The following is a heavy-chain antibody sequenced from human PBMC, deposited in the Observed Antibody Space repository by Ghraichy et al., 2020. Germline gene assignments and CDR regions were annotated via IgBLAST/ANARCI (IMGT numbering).Heavy chain of an antibody. CDR1: GFTFSAYS. CDR2: ISSSSSYI. D-gene: IGHD2-2*01. Sequence: LSLTCAASGFTFSAYSMNWVRQAPGKGLEWVSSISSSSSYIYYADSVKGRFTISRDNAKNSLYLQMNSLRAEDTAFYYCARDKAGDQYGMDVWGQGTTVTVSS. V-gene: IGHV3-21*01. CDR3: ARDKAGDQYGMDV. J-gene: IGHJ6*02.